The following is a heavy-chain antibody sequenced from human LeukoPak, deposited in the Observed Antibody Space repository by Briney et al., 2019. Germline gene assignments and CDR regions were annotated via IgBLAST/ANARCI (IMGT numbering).Heavy chain of an antibody. J-gene: IGHJ4*02. CDR3: ARDRNYGDYEFDY. CDR2: INPNSGGT. D-gene: IGHD4-17*01. Sequence: GASVKVSCKASGYTFTGYYMHWVRQAPGQGLEWMGWINPNSGGTNYAQMFQGRDTMTRDTSISTAYMELNRLRSADTVVYFCARDRNYGDYEFDYWGQGNLVTVSS. CDR1: GYTFTGYY. V-gene: IGHV1-2*02.